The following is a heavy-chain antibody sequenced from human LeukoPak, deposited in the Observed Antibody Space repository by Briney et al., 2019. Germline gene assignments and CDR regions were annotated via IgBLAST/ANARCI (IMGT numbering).Heavy chain of an antibody. J-gene: IGHJ4*02. V-gene: IGHV3-15*01. D-gene: IGHD1-14*01. Sequence: PGGSLRLSCAASGFTFSNAWMSWVRQAPGKGLKWVGRIKSKTDGGTTDYAAPVKGRFTISRDDSKNTLYLQMNSLKTEDTAVYYCTPVFSGGISYYWGQGTLVTGPS. CDR3: TPVFSGGISYY. CDR2: IKSKTDGGTT. CDR1: GFTFSNAW.